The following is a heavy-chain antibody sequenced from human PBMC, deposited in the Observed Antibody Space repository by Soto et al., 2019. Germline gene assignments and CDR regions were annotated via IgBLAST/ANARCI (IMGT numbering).Heavy chain of an antibody. J-gene: IGHJ3*02. Sequence: GGSLRLSCAASGFTFSSYWMSWVRQAPGKGLEWVANIKQDGSEKYYVDSVKGRFTISRDNAKNSLYLQMNSLRAEDTAVYYCAREGKELRYFDWLSTADAFDIWGQGTMVTVSS. CDR3: AREGKELRYFDWLSTADAFDI. CDR2: IKQDGSEK. CDR1: GFTFSSYW. D-gene: IGHD3-9*01. V-gene: IGHV3-7*05.